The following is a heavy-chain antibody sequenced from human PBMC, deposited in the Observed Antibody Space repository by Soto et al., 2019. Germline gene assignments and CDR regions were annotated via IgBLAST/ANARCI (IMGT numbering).Heavy chain of an antibody. CDR3: ARQDSSNWTIDY. CDR1: DGSISSYY. CDR2: FYYSGST. J-gene: IGHJ4*02. V-gene: IGHV4-59*08. D-gene: IGHD1-1*01. Sequence: QVQLQESGPGLVKPSETLSLTCTVSDGSISSYYWSWIRQPPGKGLEWIGYFYYSGSTNYNPSLKSRVTISLDTSKNQFSLELSSVTAADTAVYYCARQDSSNWTIDYRGQGTLVTGSS.